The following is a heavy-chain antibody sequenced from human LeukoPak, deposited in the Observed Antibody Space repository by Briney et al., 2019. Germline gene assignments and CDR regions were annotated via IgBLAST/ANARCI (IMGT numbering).Heavy chain of an antibody. CDR3: AREAVGALDYFDY. J-gene: IGHJ4*02. V-gene: IGHV1-2*02. CDR2: INPNSGGT. Sequence: ASVKVSCKASGYTFTGYYMHWVRQAPGQGLEWMGWINPNSGGTNYAQKFQGRVTMTRDTSISTAYMELSSLRSEDTAVYYCAREAVGALDYFDYWGQGTLVTVSS. CDR1: GYTFTGYY. D-gene: IGHD1-26*01.